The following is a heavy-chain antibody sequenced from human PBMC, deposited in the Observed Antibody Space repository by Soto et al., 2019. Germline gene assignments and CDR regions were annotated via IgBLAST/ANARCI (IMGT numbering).Heavy chain of an antibody. CDR2: IIPLLDIA. V-gene: IGHV1-69*08. CDR3: VRDSPIGSTYSGYDGIDY. J-gene: IGHJ4*02. D-gene: IGHD5-12*01. Sequence: QVQLVQSGAEVKKPGSSVKVSCKASGGTFSNDIITWVRQAPGQGLEWMGRIIPLLDIANYAQKVKGRDPITPDKSTNTAYMELNSLRSEDTAVYYCVRDSPIGSTYSGYDGIDYWGQGTLVTVSS. CDR1: GGTFSNDI.